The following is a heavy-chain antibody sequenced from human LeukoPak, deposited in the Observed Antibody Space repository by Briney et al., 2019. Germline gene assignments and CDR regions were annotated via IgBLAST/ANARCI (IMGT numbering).Heavy chain of an antibody. CDR1: GLTFSNYA. CDR3: AKHLLVGGTRGAYAFDI. CDR2: ISGITTNT. Sequence: QSGGSLRLSCAASGLTFSNYAMSWVRQAPGKGLEWVSFISGITTNTYNADSVKGRFTISRDNSKNTLDLQMNSLRAEDTAGYYCAKHLLVGGTRGAYAFDIWGRGTMVTVSS. D-gene: IGHD1-26*01. V-gene: IGHV3-23*01. J-gene: IGHJ3*02.